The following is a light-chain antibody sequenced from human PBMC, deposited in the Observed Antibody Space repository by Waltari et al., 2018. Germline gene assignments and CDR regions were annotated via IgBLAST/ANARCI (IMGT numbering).Light chain of an antibody. V-gene: IGLV1-44*01. J-gene: IGLJ3*02. Sequence: QSVLTQPPSASGTPGQRVTISCSGSSSNIGKNTVNWYQHPPGTSPKLLIYKNGQRPAGVPDRFSGSKSGTSASLAISGLQSEDEADYYCATWDDSLNGWVFGGGTKLTVL. CDR2: KNG. CDR1: SSNIGKNT. CDR3: ATWDDSLNGWV.